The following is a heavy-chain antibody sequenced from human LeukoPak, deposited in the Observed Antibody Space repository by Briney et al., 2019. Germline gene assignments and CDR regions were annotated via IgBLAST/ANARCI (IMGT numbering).Heavy chain of an antibody. D-gene: IGHD2-2*01. CDR2: ISAYNGNT. CDR1: GYTFTSYG. V-gene: IGHV1-18*01. Sequence: ASVKDSCKASGYTFTSYGISWVRQAPGQELEWMGWISAYNGNTNYAQKLQGRVTMTTDTSTSTAYMELRSLRSDDTAVYYCARDKVVVVPAAIRSRWFDPWGQGTLVIVSS. J-gene: IGHJ5*02. CDR3: ARDKVVVVPAAIRSRWFDP.